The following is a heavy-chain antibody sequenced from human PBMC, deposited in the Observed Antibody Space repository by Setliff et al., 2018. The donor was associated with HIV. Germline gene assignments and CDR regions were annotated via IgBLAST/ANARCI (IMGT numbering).Heavy chain of an antibody. CDR2: IVPILNTG. CDR1: GYTFTSYS. V-gene: IGHV1-69*13. D-gene: IGHD3-22*01. Sequence: SVKVSCKASGYTFTSYSMHWVRLAPGQGLEWMGGIVPILNTGNYAPKFQGRVTITADESTTTAYMELSSLRSEDTAVYYCARIPNHSSGFDYWGQGTPVTVSS. J-gene: IGHJ4*02. CDR3: ARIPNHSSGFDY.